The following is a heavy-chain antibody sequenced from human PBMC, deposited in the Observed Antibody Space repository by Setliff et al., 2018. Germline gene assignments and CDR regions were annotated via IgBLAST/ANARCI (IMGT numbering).Heavy chain of an antibody. CDR3: TTGAY. J-gene: IGHJ4*02. V-gene: IGHV1-18*01. Sequence: ASVKVSCKASGYTFTSYGFSWVRQAPGQGLEWMGWISVYNGKTKYAQKFQGRVTMTTDTSTRTAYIELSSLRSEDSSVYYFTTGAYWGQGTLVTVSS. CDR2: ISVYNGKT. D-gene: IGHD1-1*01. CDR1: GYTFTSYG.